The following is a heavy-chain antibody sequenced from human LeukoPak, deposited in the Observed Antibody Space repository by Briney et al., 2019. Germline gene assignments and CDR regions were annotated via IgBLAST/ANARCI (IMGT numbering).Heavy chain of an antibody. CDR3: ARDKIVGATLFDY. D-gene: IGHD1-26*01. V-gene: IGHV3-7*01. CDR2: IKQDGSEK. CDR1: GFPFSSYT. J-gene: IGHJ4*02. Sequence: GESLRLSCAASGFPFSSYTMNWVRQAPGKGLEWVANIKQDGSEKYYVDSVKGRFTISRDNAKNSLYLQMNSLRAEDTAVYYCARDKIVGATLFDYWGQGTLVTVSS.